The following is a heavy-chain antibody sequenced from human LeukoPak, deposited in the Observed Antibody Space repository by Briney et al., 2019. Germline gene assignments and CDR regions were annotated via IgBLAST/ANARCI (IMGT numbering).Heavy chain of an antibody. D-gene: IGHD5-18*01. J-gene: IGHJ6*02. CDR3: AKYSSTTNYYYGMDV. CDR1: GFTISSYG. V-gene: IGHV3-30*18. Sequence: GRSLRLSCAASGFTISSYGMHWVRQAPGKGLEWVAVISYDGSNKYYADSVKGRFTISRDNSKNTLYLQMNSLRAEDTAVYYCAKYSSTTNYYYGMDVWGQGTTVAVSS. CDR2: ISYDGSNK.